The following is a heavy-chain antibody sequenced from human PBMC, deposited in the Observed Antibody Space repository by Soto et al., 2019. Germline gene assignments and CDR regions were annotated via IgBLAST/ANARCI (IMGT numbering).Heavy chain of an antibody. D-gene: IGHD4-17*01. CDR1: GGSISSSSYY. J-gene: IGHJ4*02. CDR2: IYYSGST. CDR3: VRFASFGDYAL. V-gene: IGHV4-39*02. Sequence: SETLSLTCTVSGGSISSSSYYWGWIRQAPGKVLEWIGSIYYSGSTYYNPSLKSRVTISLDTSKNHFSLSLSSVTAADTAVYYCVRFASFGDYALWGQGTLVTVSS.